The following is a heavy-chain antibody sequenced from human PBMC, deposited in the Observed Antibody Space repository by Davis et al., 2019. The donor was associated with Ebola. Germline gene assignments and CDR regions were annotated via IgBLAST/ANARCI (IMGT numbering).Heavy chain of an antibody. Sequence: GESLKISCAASGFTFSSYAMHWVRQAPGKGLEWVAVISYDGSNKYYADSVKGRFTISRDNSKNTLYLQMNSLRAEDTAVYYCAIRTYYYDSSGYYSPKYYFDYWGQGTLVTVSS. CDR2: ISYDGSNK. D-gene: IGHD3-22*01. CDR3: AIRTYYYDSSGYYSPKYYFDY. V-gene: IGHV3-30-3*01. J-gene: IGHJ4*02. CDR1: GFTFSSYA.